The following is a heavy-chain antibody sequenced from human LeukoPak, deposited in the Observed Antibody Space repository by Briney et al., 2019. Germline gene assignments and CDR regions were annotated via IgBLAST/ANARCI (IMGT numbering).Heavy chain of an antibody. CDR3: ARETRVLYYYGSGSYPSFFDY. CDR2: IYYSGST. Sequence: SETLSLTCTVSGGSISSYYWSWIRQPPGKGLEWIGYIYYSGSTNYNPSLKSRVTISVDTSKNQFSLKLSSVTAADTAVYYCARETRVLYYYGSGSYPSFFDYWGQGTLVTVSS. V-gene: IGHV4-59*01. D-gene: IGHD3-10*01. CDR1: GGSISSYY. J-gene: IGHJ4*02.